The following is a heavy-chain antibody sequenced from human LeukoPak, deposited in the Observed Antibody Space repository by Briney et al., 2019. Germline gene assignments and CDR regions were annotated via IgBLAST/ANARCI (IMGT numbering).Heavy chain of an antibody. CDR2: INHSGST. Sequence: SETLSLTCAVYGGSFSGYYWSWIRQPPGKGLEWIGEINHSGSTNYNPSLKSRVTISVDTSKNQFSLKLSSVTAADTAVYYCARGWVVYCSGTSCYLPFDYWGQGTLVTVSS. CDR1: GGSFSGYY. D-gene: IGHD2-2*01. CDR3: ARGWVVYCSGTSCYLPFDY. J-gene: IGHJ4*02. V-gene: IGHV4-34*01.